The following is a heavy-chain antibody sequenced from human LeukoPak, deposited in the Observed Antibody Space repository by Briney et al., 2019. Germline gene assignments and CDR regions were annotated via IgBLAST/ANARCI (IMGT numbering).Heavy chain of an antibody. J-gene: IGHJ5*02. CDR3: ARNWPGSTSYHNWFDP. V-gene: IGHV4-4*02. CDR2: IYHSGST. Sequence: SGTLSLTCAVSGGSISSSNWWSWVRQPPGKGLEWIGEIYHSGSTNYNPSLKSRVTISVGKSKNQFPLKLGSVTAADTAVYYCARNWPGSTSYHNWFDPWGQGTLVSVSS. CDR1: GGSISSSNW. D-gene: IGHD2-2*01.